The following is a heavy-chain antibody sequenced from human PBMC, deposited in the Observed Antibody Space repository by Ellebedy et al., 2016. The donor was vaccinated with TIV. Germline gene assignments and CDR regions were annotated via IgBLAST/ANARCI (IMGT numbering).Heavy chain of an antibody. CDR3: AKDLAAGTTLRLDY. CDR2: TSGGGATT. D-gene: IGHD1-1*01. Sequence: GESLKISCAASGFRFGDYALSWVRQAPGKGLEWVSGTSGGGATTYYAYSVKCRFTISRDNSKNTLYLQMNSLRAEDTAVYYCAKDLAAGTTLRLDYWGQGTLVTVSS. CDR1: GFRFGDYA. V-gene: IGHV3-23*01. J-gene: IGHJ4*02.